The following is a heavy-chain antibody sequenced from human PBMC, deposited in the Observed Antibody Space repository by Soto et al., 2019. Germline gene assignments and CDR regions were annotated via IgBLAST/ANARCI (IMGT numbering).Heavy chain of an antibody. CDR3: AKDLSKTVTTGADY. D-gene: IGHD4-17*01. CDR2: ISGSGGST. CDR1: GFTFSSYA. J-gene: IGHJ4*02. Sequence: EVQLLESGGGLVQPGGSLRLSCAASGFTFSSYAMSWVRQAPGKGLEWVSAISGSGGSTYYADSVKGRFTISRDNSKNALYLQMNSLRAEDRAVYYCAKDLSKTVTTGADYWGQGTLVTVSS. V-gene: IGHV3-23*01.